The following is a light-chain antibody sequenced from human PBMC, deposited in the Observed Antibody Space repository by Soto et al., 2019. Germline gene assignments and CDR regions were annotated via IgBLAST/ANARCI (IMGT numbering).Light chain of an antibody. CDR2: DVN. CDR3: SSYTSSSTRIL. CDR1: SSDVGGYNH. Sequence: QSALTQPASVSRSPGQSITISCTGTSSDVGGYNHVSWYQQLPGKAPKVMIYDVNKRPSGVSNRFSGSKSGNTASLTISGLQAEDEAEYYCSSYTSSSTRILFGGGTKLTVL. J-gene: IGLJ2*01. V-gene: IGLV2-14*01.